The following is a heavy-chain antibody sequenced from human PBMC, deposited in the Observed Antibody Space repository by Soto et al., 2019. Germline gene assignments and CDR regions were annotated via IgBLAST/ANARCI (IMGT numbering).Heavy chain of an antibody. J-gene: IGHJ5*02. CDR2: IYPDNSDT. CDR1: GYSFAGYW. D-gene: IGHD6-13*01. V-gene: IGHV5-51*01. Sequence: VQLVQSGAEVKKPGESLKISCKGSGYSFAGYWIAWVRQMPGKGLDWTGLIYPDNSDTRYSRSFQGQVTISANKSISTAYLQWSSLKTSDSAIDQCASQGETAATVRLIWFDPWGKGTLVTVSP. CDR3: ASQGETAATVRLIWFDP.